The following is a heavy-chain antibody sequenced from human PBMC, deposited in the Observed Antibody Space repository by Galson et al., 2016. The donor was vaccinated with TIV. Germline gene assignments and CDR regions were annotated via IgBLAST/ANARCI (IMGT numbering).Heavy chain of an antibody. CDR1: GYTFSHYF. CDR2: INPNSGGT. CDR3: TIYDSSGYYSAEFFQQ. Sequence: SVKVSCKASGYTFSHYFMHRVRQAPGQGLEWMGWINPNSGGTNYALKFQGRVTMTRDTAISTGYMELSSLTSDDTAVYYCTIYDSSGYYSAEFFQQWGQGTLLIVSS. J-gene: IGHJ1*01. V-gene: IGHV1-2*02. D-gene: IGHD3-22*01.